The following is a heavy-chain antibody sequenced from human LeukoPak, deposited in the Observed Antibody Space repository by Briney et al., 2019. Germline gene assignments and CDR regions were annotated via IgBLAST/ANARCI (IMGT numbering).Heavy chain of an antibody. V-gene: IGHV4-34*01. D-gene: IGHD5-18*01. Sequence: SETLSLTCAVYGGSFSGYYWSWIPQPPGKGLEWIGEINHSGSTNYNPSLKSRVTIPVDTSKNQFSLKLSSVTAADTAVYYCARVWGAGYSYGSYYFDYWGQGTLVTVSS. J-gene: IGHJ4*02. CDR2: INHSGST. CDR3: ARVWGAGYSYGSYYFDY. CDR1: GGSFSGYY.